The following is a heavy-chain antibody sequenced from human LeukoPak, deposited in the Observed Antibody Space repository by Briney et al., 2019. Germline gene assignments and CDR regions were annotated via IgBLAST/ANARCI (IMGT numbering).Heavy chain of an antibody. CDR3: ARAPYYYDNSGYYAFDI. Sequence: ASVKVSCKASGYTFTGYYMHWVRQAPGQGLEWMGWISAYNGNTNYSQKLQGRVTMTTDTSTSTAYMELRSLRSDDTAVYYCARAPYYYDNSGYYAFDIWGQGTMVTVSS. CDR2: ISAYNGNT. D-gene: IGHD3-22*01. V-gene: IGHV1-18*04. CDR1: GYTFTGYY. J-gene: IGHJ3*02.